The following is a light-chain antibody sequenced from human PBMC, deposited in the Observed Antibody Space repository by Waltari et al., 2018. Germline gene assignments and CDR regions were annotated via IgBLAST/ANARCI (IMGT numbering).Light chain of an antibody. CDR1: QSVNGY. Sequence: DIQMTQSPSSLSASVGDSITISCRASQSVNGYLNWYQQMPGEAPRLLISATSTLQSGVPSRFSGSRSGTDYILTITDLQPADFATYYCQQGHSIPLSFGGGTNVEI. CDR2: ATS. V-gene: IGKV1-39*01. CDR3: QQGHSIPLS. J-gene: IGKJ4*01.